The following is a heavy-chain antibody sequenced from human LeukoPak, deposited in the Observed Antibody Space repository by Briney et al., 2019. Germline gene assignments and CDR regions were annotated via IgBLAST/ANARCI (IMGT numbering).Heavy chain of an antibody. CDR1: GGSISSYY. J-gene: IGHJ5*02. CDR3: ARGRWVTMVRAANPIHNWFDP. Sequence: SETLSLTCTVSGGSISSYYWSWIRQPPGKGLEWIGYIYYSGSTNYNPSLKSRVTISVDTSKNQFSLKLSSVTAADTAVYYCARGRWVTMVRAANPIHNWFDPWGQGTLVTVSS. D-gene: IGHD3-10*01. CDR2: IYYSGST. V-gene: IGHV4-59*01.